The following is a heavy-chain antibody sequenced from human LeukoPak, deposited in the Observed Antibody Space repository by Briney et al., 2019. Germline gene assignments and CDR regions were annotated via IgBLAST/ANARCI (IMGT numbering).Heavy chain of an antibody. D-gene: IGHD2-21*02. J-gene: IGHJ4*02. V-gene: IGHV3-7*02. CDR1: GIGFSSHW. CDR3: ARSDPLDY. CDR2: INKAGSQK. Sequence: GGSLRLSCVASGIGFSSHWMSWARQAPGKGLEWVANINKAGSQKKYVDSVKGRFTISRDNAKNSLYLQMNSLRAEDTAVYYCARSDPLDYWGQGTLVTVSS.